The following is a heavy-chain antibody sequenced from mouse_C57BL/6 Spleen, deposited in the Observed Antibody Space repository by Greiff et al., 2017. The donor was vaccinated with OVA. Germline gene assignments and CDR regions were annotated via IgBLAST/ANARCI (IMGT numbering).Heavy chain of an antibody. Sequence: QVQLQQSGAELVKPGASVTLSCKASGYTFTGYWIEWVKQRPGHGLEWIGEIFPGSGSTTYNEKFKGKATFTADKSSNTAYLQLISLPPEDTALXDCASGALRSHLYFDVWGTGTTVTVSS. CDR3: ASGALRSHLYFDV. J-gene: IGHJ1*03. D-gene: IGHD1-1*01. CDR1: GYTFTGYW. V-gene: IGHV1-9*01. CDR2: IFPGSGST.